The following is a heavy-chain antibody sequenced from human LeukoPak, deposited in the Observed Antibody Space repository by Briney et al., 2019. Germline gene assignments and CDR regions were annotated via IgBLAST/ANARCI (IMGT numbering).Heavy chain of an antibody. Sequence: GGSLRLSCVVSGFTFSDYWMHWVRQAPGKGLVWVSRINSDGSNTNYAGSVKGRFTISRDNAKNTLYLQMNSLRVEDTAVYYCASGYARSARHQSNFWGQGTVVTVSS. CDR3: ASGYARSARHQSNF. V-gene: IGHV3-74*01. CDR2: INSDGSNT. D-gene: IGHD5-12*01. J-gene: IGHJ4*02. CDR1: GFTFSDYW.